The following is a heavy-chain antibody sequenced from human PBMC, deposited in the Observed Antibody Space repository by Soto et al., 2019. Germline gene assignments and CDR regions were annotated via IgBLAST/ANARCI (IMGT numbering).Heavy chain of an antibody. J-gene: IGHJ6*02. CDR2: INHRGSL. CDR1: GCSITSGDQY. CDR3: ARELPQRQRRNMDV. Sequence: TLCLTCTVTGCSITSGDQYWTWIRHRPGEGLEWFGYINHRGSLYYNPSLKSRVSMSVDTSKNQFSLNLSSVTAADTAVYYCARELPQRQRRNMDVWGQGTTVTV. D-gene: IGHD1-1*01. V-gene: IGHV4-31*03.